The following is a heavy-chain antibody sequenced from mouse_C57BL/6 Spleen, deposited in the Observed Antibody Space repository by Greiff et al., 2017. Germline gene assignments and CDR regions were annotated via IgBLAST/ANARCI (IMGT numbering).Heavy chain of an antibody. CDR1: GYSITSGYY. D-gene: IGHD2-4*01. J-gene: IGHJ2*01. CDR3: ARGYDYDGAADY. V-gene: IGHV3-6*01. Sequence: DVQLQESGPGLVKPSQSLSLTCSVTGYSITSGYYWNWIRQFPGNKLEWMGYISYDGSNNYNPSLKNRISITRDTSKNQFFLKLNSVTTEDTATYDCARGYDYDGAADYWGQGTTLTVSS. CDR2: ISYDGSN.